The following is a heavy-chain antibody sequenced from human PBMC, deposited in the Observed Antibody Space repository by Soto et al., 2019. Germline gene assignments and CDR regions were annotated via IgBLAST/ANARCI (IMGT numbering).Heavy chain of an antibody. J-gene: IGHJ3*02. V-gene: IGHV1-2*04. CDR2: INPNSGGT. CDR3: ARAAAGDAFDI. Sequence: ASVKVSCKASGYTFTGYYMHWVRQAPGQGLEWMGWINPNSGGTNYAQKFQGWVTMTRDTSISTDYMELSGLRSDDTAVYYCARAAAGDAFDIWGQGTMVTVSS. D-gene: IGHD6-13*01. CDR1: GYTFTGYY.